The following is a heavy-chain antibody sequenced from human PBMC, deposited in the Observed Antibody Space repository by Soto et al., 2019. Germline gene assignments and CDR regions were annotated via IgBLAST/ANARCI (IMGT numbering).Heavy chain of an antibody. CDR2: IKSKTDGGTT. CDR1: GFTFSNAW. J-gene: IGHJ6*02. Sequence: GGSLRLSCAASGFTFSNAWMSWVRQAPGKGLEWVGRIKSKTDGGTTDYAAPVKGRFTISRDDSKNTLYLQMNSLKTEDTAVYYCTTERLIVVVPAAIPHVWGQGTTVTVSS. D-gene: IGHD2-2*01. CDR3: TTERLIVVVPAAIPHV. V-gene: IGHV3-15*01.